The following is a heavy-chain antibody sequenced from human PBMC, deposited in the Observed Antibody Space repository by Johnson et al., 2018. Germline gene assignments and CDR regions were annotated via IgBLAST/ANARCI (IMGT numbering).Heavy chain of an antibody. D-gene: IGHD1-1*01. V-gene: IGHV3-33*06. CDR1: GFTFSNYA. J-gene: IGHJ3*01. CDR2: IWYDGSYK. CDR3: VKFARPGRVSTVLSDPAFDA. Sequence: QVQLQESGGGVVQXGRSLRLSCAASGFTFSNYAMHWVRQAPGKGLEWVAVIWYDGSYKYYAVSVRGRFTISRDNSKNTLYRQMSSLRAEDTALYYCVKFARPGRVSTVLSDPAFDAWGQGTMVTVSS.